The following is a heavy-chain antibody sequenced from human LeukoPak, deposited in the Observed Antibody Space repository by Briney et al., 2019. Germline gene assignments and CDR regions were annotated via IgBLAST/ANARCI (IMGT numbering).Heavy chain of an antibody. CDR3: ARGDSGSYYGFDY. D-gene: IGHD1-26*01. V-gene: IGHV4-59*01. Sequence: SETLSLTCTVSGGSISSYYWSWIRQPPGKGLEWIGYIYYTGSTNYNPSLKSRVTISVDTSKNQFSLKLSSVTAADTAVYYCARGDSGSYYGFDYWGQGTLVTVSS. CDR2: IYYTGST. J-gene: IGHJ4*02. CDR1: GGSISSYY.